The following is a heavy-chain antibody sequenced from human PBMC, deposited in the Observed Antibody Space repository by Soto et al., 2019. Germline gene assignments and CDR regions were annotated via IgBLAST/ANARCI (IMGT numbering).Heavy chain of an antibody. D-gene: IGHD5-12*01. CDR3: AREGVAPYYYYGMDV. J-gene: IGHJ6*02. CDR1: GYTFTRSG. V-gene: IGHV1-18*01. CDR2: ISTYNGDT. Sequence: QVQLVQSGDEVKKPGASVKVSCKASGYTFTRSGISWVRQAPGQGLEWMGWISTYNGDTNYAQTFQGRVTMTPDTPTSTVYTELRSLRSDDTAVYYCAREGVAPYYYYGMDVLGQGTPVTVSS.